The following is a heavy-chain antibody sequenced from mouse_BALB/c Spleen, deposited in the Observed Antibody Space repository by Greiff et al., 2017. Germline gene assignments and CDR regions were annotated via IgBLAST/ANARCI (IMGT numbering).Heavy chain of an antibody. CDR1: GFTFSSYT. J-gene: IGHJ4*01. D-gene: IGHD1-1*02. Sequence: EVMLVESGGGLVQPGGSLKLSCAASGFTFSSYTMSWVRQTPEKRLEWVAYISNGGGSTYYPDTVKGRFTISRDNAKNTLYLQMSSLKSEDTAMYYCARHPYGYYAMDYWGQGTSVTVSS. CDR3: ARHPYGYYAMDY. V-gene: IGHV5-12-2*01. CDR2: ISNGGGST.